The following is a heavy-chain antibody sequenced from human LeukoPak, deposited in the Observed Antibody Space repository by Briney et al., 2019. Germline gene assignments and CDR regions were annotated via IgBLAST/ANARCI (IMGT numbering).Heavy chain of an antibody. V-gene: IGHV4-34*01. CDR2: INHSGST. CDR1: GGSFSGYY. J-gene: IGHJ3*02. D-gene: IGHD1-26*01. Sequence: SETLSLTCAVYGGSFSGYYWSWIRQPPGKGLEWIGEINHSGSTNYNPSLKSRVTISVDTSKNQFSLKLSSVTAADTAVYYCAREGLGATSAFDIWGQGTMVTVSS. CDR3: AREGLGATSAFDI.